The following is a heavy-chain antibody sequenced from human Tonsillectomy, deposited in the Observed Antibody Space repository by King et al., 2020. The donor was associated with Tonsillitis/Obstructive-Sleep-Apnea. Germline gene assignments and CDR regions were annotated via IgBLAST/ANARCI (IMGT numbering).Heavy chain of an antibody. J-gene: IGHJ5*02. V-gene: IGHV3-20*04. CDR2: INWNGATT. CDR1: GFTFDDYG. D-gene: IGHD2-2*01. Sequence: VQLVESGGGVVRPGGSLRLSCVASGFTFDDYGMSWVRQAPGKGLEWVSGINWNGATTGYADSVKGRFTISRDNAKNSLYLRMNSLRAEDTAFYYCAGCCIYAFSTPNWFDPWGQGTLVTVSS. CDR3: AGCCIYAFSTPNWFDP.